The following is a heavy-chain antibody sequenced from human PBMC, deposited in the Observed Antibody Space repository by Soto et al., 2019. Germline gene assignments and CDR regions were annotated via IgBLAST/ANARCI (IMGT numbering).Heavy chain of an antibody. D-gene: IGHD1-26*01. CDR1: GYSFTSYW. Sequence: PGESLKISCNGSGYSFTSYWISWVRQMPGKGLEWMGRIDPSDSYTNYSPSFQGHVTISADKSISTAYLQWSSLKASDTDMYYCERHKSSGSYYYYYGMDVWGQGTTVTVSS. V-gene: IGHV5-10-1*01. CDR3: ERHKSSGSYYYYYGMDV. CDR2: IDPSDSYT. J-gene: IGHJ6*02.